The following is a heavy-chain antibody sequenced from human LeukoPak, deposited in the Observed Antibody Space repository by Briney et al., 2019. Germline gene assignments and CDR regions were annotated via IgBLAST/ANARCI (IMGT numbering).Heavy chain of an antibody. Sequence: PGGSLRLSCAASGFTFSNAWMGWVRQAPGKGLEWVGRIRSKTDGGTIDYAAPVKDRFTISRDDSKNTLYLQMNSLEIEDTAVYFCTTDRTMKGYWGQGTLVTVSS. D-gene: IGHD3-22*01. J-gene: IGHJ4*02. V-gene: IGHV3-15*01. CDR3: TTDRTMKGY. CDR2: IRSKTDGGTI. CDR1: GFTFSNAW.